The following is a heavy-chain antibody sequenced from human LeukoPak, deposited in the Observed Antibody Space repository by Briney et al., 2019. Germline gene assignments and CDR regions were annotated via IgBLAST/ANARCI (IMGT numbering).Heavy chain of an antibody. J-gene: IGHJ3*02. CDR1: GFTFSSYG. CDR2: ISYDGSNK. V-gene: IGHV3-30*03. D-gene: IGHD3-22*01. Sequence: GRSLRLSCAASGFTFSSYGMHWVRQAPGKGLEWVAVISYDGSNKYYADSVKGRFTISRDNSKNTLYLQMNSLRAEDTAVYYCAREYYDSSGRLPVDAFDIWGQGTMVTVSS. CDR3: AREYYDSSGRLPVDAFDI.